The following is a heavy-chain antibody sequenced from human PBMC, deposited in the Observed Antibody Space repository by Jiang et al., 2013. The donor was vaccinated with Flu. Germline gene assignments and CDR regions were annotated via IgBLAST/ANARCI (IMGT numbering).Heavy chain of an antibody. CDR3: ARAKLGLRLGHYYYYGMDV. J-gene: IGHJ6*02. Sequence: GLVKPSETLSLTCTVSGGSVSSESHYWTWIRQPPGKGLEWIGFIYYSGSTNYNPSLKSRVTISVDTSKNQFSLKLSSVTAADTAVYYCARAKLGLRLGHYYYYGMDVWGQGTTVTVSS. V-gene: IGHV4-61*01. CDR1: GGSVSSESHY. CDR2: IYYSGST. D-gene: IGHD5-12*01.